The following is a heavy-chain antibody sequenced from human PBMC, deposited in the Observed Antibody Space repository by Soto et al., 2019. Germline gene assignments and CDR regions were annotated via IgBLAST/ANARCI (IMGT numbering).Heavy chain of an antibody. J-gene: IGHJ6*03. D-gene: IGHD2-21*02. CDR2: IHYSGST. Sequence: SETLSLTCTVSGGSISSYYWSWIRQPPGKGLEWIGYIHYSGSTNYNPSLKSRVTISVDTSQNQFSLKLSSVTAADTAVYYCARQLTSRMPLYPYYYYYMDVWGKGTTVTVSS. CDR3: ARQLTSRMPLYPYYYYYMDV. V-gene: IGHV4-59*08. CDR1: GGSISSYY.